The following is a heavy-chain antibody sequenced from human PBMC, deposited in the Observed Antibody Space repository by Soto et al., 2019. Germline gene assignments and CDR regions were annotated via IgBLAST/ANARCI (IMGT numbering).Heavy chain of an antibody. D-gene: IGHD3-3*01. CDR2: ISGSGGST. CDR1: GFTFSSYA. J-gene: IGHJ6*03. CDR3: AKDGNQDYDFWSPPYYMDV. Sequence: GGSLRLSCAASGFTFSSYAMSWVRQAPGKGLEWVSAISGSGGSTYYADSVKGRFTISRDNSKNTLYLQMNSLRAEDTAVYYCAKDGNQDYDFWSPPYYMDVWGKGTTVTVSS. V-gene: IGHV3-23*01.